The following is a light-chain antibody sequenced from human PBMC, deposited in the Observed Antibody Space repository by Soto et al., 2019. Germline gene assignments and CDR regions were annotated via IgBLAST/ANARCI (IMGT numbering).Light chain of an antibody. J-gene: IGLJ1*01. CDR1: SSDVGGYNY. V-gene: IGLV2-14*01. CDR3: SSYTSSSTYV. CDR2: EVS. Sequence: QSGLTQPASGCGSRGQSITISCTGTSSDVGGYNYVSWYQQHPGKSPKLMIYEVSNRPSGVSNRFSGSKSGNTASLTISGLQAEDEADYYCSSYTSSSTYVFGTGTKVTVL.